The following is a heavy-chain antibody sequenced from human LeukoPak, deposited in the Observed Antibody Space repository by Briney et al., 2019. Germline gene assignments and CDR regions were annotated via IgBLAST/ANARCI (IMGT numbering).Heavy chain of an antibody. D-gene: IGHD6-19*01. CDR3: ARGVAGTVMSYYYYYYMDV. J-gene: IGHJ6*03. CDR2: IYYSGST. CDR1: GGPISSYY. V-gene: IGHV4-59*01. Sequence: SETLSLTCTVSGGPISSYYWSWIRQPPGKGLEWIGYIYYSGSTNYNSSLRSRVTISVDTSKNQFSLKLSSVTAAGTAVYYCARGVAGTVMSYYYYYYMDVWGKGTTVTVSS.